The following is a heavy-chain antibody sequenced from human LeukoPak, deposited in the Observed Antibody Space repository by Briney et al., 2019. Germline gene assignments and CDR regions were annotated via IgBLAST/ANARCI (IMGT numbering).Heavy chain of an antibody. Sequence: GASVKVSCKASGYTFTSYGISWVRQAPGQGLEWMGWISAYNGNTNYAQKLQGRVTMTTDTSTSTAYMELRSLRSDDTAVYYCARGRMYYDSSGFGFDPWGQGTLVTVSS. V-gene: IGHV1-18*01. CDR3: ARGRMYYDSSGFGFDP. J-gene: IGHJ5*02. CDR2: ISAYNGNT. D-gene: IGHD3-22*01. CDR1: GYTFTSYG.